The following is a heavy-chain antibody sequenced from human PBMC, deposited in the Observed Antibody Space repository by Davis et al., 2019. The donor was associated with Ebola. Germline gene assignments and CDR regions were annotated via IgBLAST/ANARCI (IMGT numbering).Heavy chain of an antibody. CDR3: ARESNWGSAWYFDL. J-gene: IGHJ2*01. CDR2: ISYDGTNK. V-gene: IGHV3-30-3*01. CDR1: GFSFSSYA. Sequence: GESLKISCAASGFSFSSYAMHWVRQAPGKGLEWVAIISYDGTNKYYADSVKGRFSISRDNSKNTLYLQMNSLRPDDTAVYYCARESNWGSAWYFDLWGRGTLVTVSS. D-gene: IGHD7-27*01.